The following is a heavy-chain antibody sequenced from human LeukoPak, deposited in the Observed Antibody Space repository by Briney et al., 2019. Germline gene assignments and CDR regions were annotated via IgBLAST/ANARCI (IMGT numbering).Heavy chain of an antibody. CDR1: GGTFSSYA. V-gene: IGHV1-69*13. CDR3: ARDNRYCSSTSCSHNWFDP. J-gene: IGHJ5*02. D-gene: IGHD2-2*01. CDR2: IIPIFGTA. Sequence: SVKVSCKASGGTFSSYAISWVRQAPGQGLEWMGGIIPIFGTANYAQKFQGRVTITADESTSTAYMELRSLRSEDTAVYYCARDNRYCSSTSCSHNWFDPWGQGTLVTVSS.